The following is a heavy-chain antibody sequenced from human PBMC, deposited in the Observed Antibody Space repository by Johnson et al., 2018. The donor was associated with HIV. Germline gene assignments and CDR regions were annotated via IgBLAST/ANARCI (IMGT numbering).Heavy chain of an antibody. V-gene: IGHV3-30*19. D-gene: IGHD2-15*01. CDR3: AREMVAAKDAFDI. Sequence: QMQLVESGGGVVQPGRSLRLSCAASGFTFSSYGMHWVRQAPGKGLEWVAVISYDGSNKYYPDSVKGRFTISRDNFKNTLYLQMDSLRAEDTAVYFCAREMVAAKDAFDIWGQGTMVTVSS. J-gene: IGHJ3*02. CDR1: GFTFSSYG. CDR2: ISYDGSNK.